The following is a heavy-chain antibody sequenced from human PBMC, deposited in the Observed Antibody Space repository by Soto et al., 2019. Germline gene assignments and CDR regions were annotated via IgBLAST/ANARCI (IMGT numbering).Heavy chain of an antibody. Sequence: PGGSLRLSCAASGFTFSNAWMNWVRQAPGKGLEWVGRIKSKTDGGTTDYAAPVKGRFTISRDDSKNTLFLQMNSLKTEDTAVYYCTTDGLELAVAGYYYYGMDVWGQGTTVTVSS. CDR2: IKSKTDGGTT. J-gene: IGHJ6*02. V-gene: IGHV3-15*07. D-gene: IGHD6-19*01. CDR3: TTDGLELAVAGYYYYGMDV. CDR1: GFTFSNAW.